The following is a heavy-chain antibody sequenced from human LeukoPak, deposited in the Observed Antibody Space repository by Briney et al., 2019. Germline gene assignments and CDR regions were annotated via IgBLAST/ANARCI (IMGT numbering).Heavy chain of an antibody. CDR3: ASRLYSSGWSGDY. CDR2: IYYSGST. CDR1: GGSISSSSYY. V-gene: IGHV4-39*01. Sequence: PSETLSLTCTVSGGSISSSSYYWGWIRQPPGKGLEWIGSIYYSGSTYYNPPLKSRVTISVDTSKNQFSLKLSSVTAADTAVYYCASRLYSSGWSGDYWGQGTLVTVSS. D-gene: IGHD6-19*01. J-gene: IGHJ4*02.